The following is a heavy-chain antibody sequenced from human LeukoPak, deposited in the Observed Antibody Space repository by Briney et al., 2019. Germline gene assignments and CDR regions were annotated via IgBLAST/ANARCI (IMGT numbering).Heavy chain of an antibody. J-gene: IGHJ5*02. Sequence: PGRSLRLSCAASGFTFRTYAMHWVRQAPGKGLEWVAVISVDGSNKYYADSVKGRFTISRDNSKNTLYMQLNSLRPEDTAVYYCARYHDYGVYKRWFDPWGQGTLVTVSS. V-gene: IGHV3-30*04. CDR1: GFTFRTYA. CDR3: ARYHDYGVYKRWFDP. D-gene: IGHD4-17*01. CDR2: ISVDGSNK.